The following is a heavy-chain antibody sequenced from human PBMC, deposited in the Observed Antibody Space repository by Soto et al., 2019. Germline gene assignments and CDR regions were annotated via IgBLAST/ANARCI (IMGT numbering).Heavy chain of an antibody. CDR2: ISGSGDNT. J-gene: IGHJ4*02. V-gene: IGHV3-23*01. Sequence: EVQLLESGGGLVHPGGSLRLSCAASGLTFSRYAMTWVRQAPGKGLEWISAISGSGDNTYYTDSVKGRFTISRDNSQNTLFLQRNSLKAEDTAVYHWGRDQGSIVTQTLDFWGQGPLVSVSS. CDR3: GRDQGSIVTQTLDF. D-gene: IGHD1-26*01. CDR1: GLTFSRYA.